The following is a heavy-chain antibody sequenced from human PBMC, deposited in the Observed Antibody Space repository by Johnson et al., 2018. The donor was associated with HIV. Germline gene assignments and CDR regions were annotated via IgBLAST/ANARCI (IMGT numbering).Heavy chain of an antibody. Sequence: QVQLVESGGGLVQPGGSLRLSCAASGFTFSSYAMSWVRQAPGKGLEWVAVISYDGSNKYYADSVKGRFTISRDNSKNTLYLQMDSLRPEDTAVYYCARERTYYYDSSGQGNAFDIWGQGTMVTVSS. D-gene: IGHD3-22*01. CDR1: GFTFSSYA. CDR3: ARERTYYYDSSGQGNAFDI. V-gene: IGHV3-30*03. CDR2: ISYDGSNK. J-gene: IGHJ3*02.